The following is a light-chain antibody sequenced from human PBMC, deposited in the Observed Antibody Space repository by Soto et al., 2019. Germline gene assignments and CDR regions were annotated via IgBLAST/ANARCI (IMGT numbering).Light chain of an antibody. V-gene: IGLV1-40*01. Sequence: QLVLTQPPSVSGAPGQRVTISCTGSSSNIGAGYDVHWYQQLPGTAPKLLIYGNNNRPSGVPDRFSGSKSGTSASLAITGLQAEDDADYYCQSYDSSLSGYVFGTGTKLTVL. CDR3: QSYDSSLSGYV. CDR1: SSNIGAGYD. J-gene: IGLJ1*01. CDR2: GNN.